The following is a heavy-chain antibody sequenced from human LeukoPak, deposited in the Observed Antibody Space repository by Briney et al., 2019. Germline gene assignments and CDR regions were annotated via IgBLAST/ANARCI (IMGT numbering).Heavy chain of an antibody. CDR3: ARDGNWNYAGWFGP. Sequence: SSVKVSCKASGYTFTGYYMHWVRQAPGQGLEWMGWINPNSGGTNYAKKFQGRVTMTRDTYISTAYMELSRLRSDDTAVYYCARDGNWNYAGWFGPWGQGTLVTVSS. D-gene: IGHD1-7*01. CDR2: INPNSGGT. J-gene: IGHJ5*02. CDR1: GYTFTGYY. V-gene: IGHV1-2*02.